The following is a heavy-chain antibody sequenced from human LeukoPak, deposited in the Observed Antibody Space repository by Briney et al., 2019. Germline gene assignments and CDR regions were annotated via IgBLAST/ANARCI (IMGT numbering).Heavy chain of an antibody. V-gene: IGHV3-7*01. D-gene: IGHD5-12*01. CDR2: IKQDGSEK. CDR3: ARDRSWRRGYSGYDTNFDY. CDR1: GFTFDDYA. Sequence: SGESMRLSCAASGFTFDDYAMHWVRHAPGKGLEWVANIKQDGSEKYYVDSVKGRFTISRDNAKNSLYLQMNSLRAEDTAVYYCARDRSWRRGYSGYDTNFDYWGQGTLVTVSS. J-gene: IGHJ4*02.